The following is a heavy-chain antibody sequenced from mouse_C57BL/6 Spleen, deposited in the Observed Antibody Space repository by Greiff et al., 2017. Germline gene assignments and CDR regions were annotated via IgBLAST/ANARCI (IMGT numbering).Heavy chain of an antibody. CDR3: TNNDAWSLAD. J-gene: IGHJ3*01. D-gene: IGHD2-3*01. CDR2: IDPEDGDT. V-gene: IGHV14-1*01. Sequence: EVQLQQSGAELVRPGASVKLSCTASGFNIKDYYMHWVKQRPEQGLEWIGRIDPEDGDTEYAPKFQGKATMTADTSSNTAYLQLSSLTSEDPAVYYCTNNDAWSLADWGQGTLVTVSA. CDR1: GFNIKDYY.